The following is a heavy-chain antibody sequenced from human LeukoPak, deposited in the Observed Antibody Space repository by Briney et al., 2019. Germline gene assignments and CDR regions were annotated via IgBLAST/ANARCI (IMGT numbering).Heavy chain of an antibody. V-gene: IGHV3-20*04. J-gene: IGHJ6*03. CDR2: INWNGGST. Sequence: GRSLRLSCAASGFTFDDYGMSWVRQAPGKGLEWVSGINWNGGSTGYADSVKGRFTISRDNAKNSLYLQMNSLRAEDTAVYYCARNTGGSYSRGVEDYMDVWGKGTTVTVSS. D-gene: IGHD1-26*01. CDR1: GFTFDDYG. CDR3: ARNTGGSYSRGVEDYMDV.